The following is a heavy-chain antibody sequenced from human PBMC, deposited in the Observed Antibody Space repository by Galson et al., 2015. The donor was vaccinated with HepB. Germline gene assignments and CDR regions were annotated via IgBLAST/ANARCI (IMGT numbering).Heavy chain of an antibody. Sequence: SVKVSCKASGYTFTGYYMHWVRQAPGQGLEWMGWINPNSGGTNYAQKFQGWVTMTRDTSISTAYMELSRLRSDDTAVYYCARGPPMAPNDAFDIWGQGTMVTVSS. J-gene: IGHJ3*02. CDR1: GYTFTGYY. D-gene: IGHD2-8*01. CDR3: ARGPPMAPNDAFDI. V-gene: IGHV1-2*04. CDR2: INPNSGGT.